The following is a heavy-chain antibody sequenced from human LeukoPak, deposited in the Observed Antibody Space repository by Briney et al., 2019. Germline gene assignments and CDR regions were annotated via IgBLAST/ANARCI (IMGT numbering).Heavy chain of an antibody. CDR3: ARGGWAAMVRWAFDI. D-gene: IGHD5-18*01. Sequence: GGSLRLSCAASGFTFSSNSMNWVRQAPGKGLEWVSYISSTGGTIYYADSMKGRFTISRDNSKNTLYLQMNSLRAEDTAAYYCARGGWAAMVRWAFDIWGQGTMVTVSS. CDR1: GFTFSSNS. J-gene: IGHJ3*02. V-gene: IGHV3-48*01. CDR2: ISSTGGTI.